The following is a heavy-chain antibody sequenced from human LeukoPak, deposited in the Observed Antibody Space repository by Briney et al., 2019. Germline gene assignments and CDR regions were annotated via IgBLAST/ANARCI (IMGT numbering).Heavy chain of an antibody. J-gene: IGHJ6*02. Sequence: PGGSLRLSCAASGFTVSSNYMSWVRQAPGKGLEWVSSISSSSSYIYYADSVKGRFTISRDNAKNSLYLQMNSLRAEDTAVYYCARSVSCSSTSCYEAWYYYGMDVWGQGTTVTVSS. D-gene: IGHD2-2*01. V-gene: IGHV3-21*01. CDR2: ISSSSSYI. CDR1: GFTVSSNY. CDR3: ARSVSCSSTSCYEAWYYYGMDV.